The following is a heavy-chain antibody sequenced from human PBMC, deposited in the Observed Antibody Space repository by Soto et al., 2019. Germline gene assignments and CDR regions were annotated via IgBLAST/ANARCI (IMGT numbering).Heavy chain of an antibody. CDR1: GGSISTYY. Sequence: ASETLSLTCTLSGGSISTYYWNWIRQPPGKGLEWIGYIYYLGRTNYNPSLRGRVTMSIDTSKNQFSLRLSSVTAADTAVYYCARVPGPWGQGTLVTVSS. CDR2: IYYLGRT. CDR3: ARVPGP. J-gene: IGHJ5*02. D-gene: IGHD7-27*01. V-gene: IGHV4-59*01.